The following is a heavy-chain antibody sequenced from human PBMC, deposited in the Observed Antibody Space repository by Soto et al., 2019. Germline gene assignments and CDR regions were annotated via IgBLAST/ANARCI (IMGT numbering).Heavy chain of an antibody. D-gene: IGHD3-22*01. CDR3: AKLSTENYQIVEGYFDY. J-gene: IGHJ4*02. CDR2: ISGSGGST. V-gene: IGHV3-23*01. Sequence: GGPLRPSWAPSECPFRGFARSWVRKAPGKGLEWVSAISGSGGSTYYADSVKGRFTISRDNAKNSLYLQMNSLRAEDTALYYCAKLSTENYQIVEGYFDYWGQGTLVTVSS. CDR1: ECPFRGFA.